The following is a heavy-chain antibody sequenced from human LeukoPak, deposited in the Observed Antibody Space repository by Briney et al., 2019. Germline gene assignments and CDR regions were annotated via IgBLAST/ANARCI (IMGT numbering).Heavy chain of an antibody. CDR3: AKGYGSSTSYGNWFDP. V-gene: IGHV3-30*18. D-gene: IGHD2-2*01. Sequence: GRPLRLSCGASGFTFSTYAMHWVRQTPDKGLEWVAFISSGGTSENYADSVKGRFTISRDNSKNTLYLRMNNLTPEDTAVYYCAKGYGSSTSYGNWFDPWGQGTLVTVSS. CDR2: ISSGGTSE. CDR1: GFTFSTYA. J-gene: IGHJ5*02.